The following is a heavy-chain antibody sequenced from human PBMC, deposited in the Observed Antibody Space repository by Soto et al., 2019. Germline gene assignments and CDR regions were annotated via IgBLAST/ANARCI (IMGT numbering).Heavy chain of an antibody. D-gene: IGHD2-15*01. V-gene: IGHV1-3*01. J-gene: IGHJ4*02. CDR1: GYTFTSYA. Sequence: ASVKVSCKASGYTFTSYAMHWVRQAPGQRLEWMGWINAGNGNTKYSQKFQGRVTITGDTSASTAYMELSSLRSEDTAVYYCARVGSGPNNLNFDYWGQGTLVTVPS. CDR3: ARVGSGPNNLNFDY. CDR2: INAGNGNT.